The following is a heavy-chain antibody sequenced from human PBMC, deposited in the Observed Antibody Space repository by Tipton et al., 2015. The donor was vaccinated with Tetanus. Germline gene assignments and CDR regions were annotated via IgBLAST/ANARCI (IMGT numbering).Heavy chain of an antibody. Sequence: TLSLTCTVSGGSLSSLLWTWTRLSPGKGLEWIGYIDHSGNTLQNPSLKSRVTMSLDKSKNQFSLKLRSVTAADTAFYYCSRTAVNWFDPWGPGILVTVSS. CDR1: GGSLSSLL. CDR2: IDHSGNT. J-gene: IGHJ5*02. V-gene: IGHV4-59*04. D-gene: IGHD1-1*01. CDR3: SRTAVNWFDP.